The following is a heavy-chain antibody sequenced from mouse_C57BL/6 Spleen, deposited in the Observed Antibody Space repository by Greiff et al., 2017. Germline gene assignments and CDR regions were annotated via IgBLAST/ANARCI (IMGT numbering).Heavy chain of an antibody. J-gene: IGHJ3*01. D-gene: IGHD1-1*01. Sequence: QVQLQQSGAELARPGASVKLSCKASGYTFTSYGISWVKQRTGQGLEWIGEIYPRSGNTYYNEKFKGKATLTADKSSSTAYMEIRSLTSEDSAFYFCAVYYGSSSWFAYWGQGTLVTVSA. CDR1: GYTFTSYG. CDR2: IYPRSGNT. CDR3: AVYYGSSSWFAY. V-gene: IGHV1-81*01.